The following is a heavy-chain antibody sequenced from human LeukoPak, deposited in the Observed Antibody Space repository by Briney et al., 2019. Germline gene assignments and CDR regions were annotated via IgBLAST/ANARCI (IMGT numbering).Heavy chain of an antibody. D-gene: IGHD6-6*01. CDR2: IYHSGST. J-gene: IGHJ6*03. Sequence: PSETLSLTCTVSGYSISSGYYWGWIRQPPGKGLEWIGSIYHSGSTYYNPSLKSRVSISVDTSKNQFSLKLSSMTAADTAVYYCARGGRSSTSGRMDVWGKGTTVTVSS. CDR3: ARGGRSSTSGRMDV. V-gene: IGHV4-38-2*02. CDR1: GYSISSGYY.